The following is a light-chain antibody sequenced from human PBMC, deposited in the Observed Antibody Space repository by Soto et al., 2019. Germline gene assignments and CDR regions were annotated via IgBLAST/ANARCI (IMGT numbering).Light chain of an antibody. CDR3: AVWDDSLSGGV. CDR2: SNN. Sequence: QLVLSQPPSASGTPGQRVTISCSGSSSNIGINYVYWYQQLPGTAPKLLIHSNNQRPSGVPDRFSGSKSGTSASLAISGLRSEDEADYYCAVWDDSLSGGVFGGGTKLTVL. J-gene: IGLJ3*02. CDR1: SSNIGINY. V-gene: IGLV1-47*02.